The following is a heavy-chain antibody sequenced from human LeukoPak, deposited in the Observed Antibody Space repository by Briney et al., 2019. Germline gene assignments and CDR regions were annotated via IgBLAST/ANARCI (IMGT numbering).Heavy chain of an antibody. V-gene: IGHV1-18*01. CDR3: ARVLGFYCSGGSCCPGAGPVVDP. CDR1: GYTFTSYG. D-gene: IGHD2-15*01. Sequence: GASVKVSCKASGYTFTSYGISWVRQAPGQGLEWMGWISAYNGNTNYAQKLQGRVTMTTDTSTSTAYMELRSLRSDDTAVYYCARVLGFYCSGGSCCPGAGPVVDPWGRGTLVTVSS. J-gene: IGHJ5*02. CDR2: ISAYNGNT.